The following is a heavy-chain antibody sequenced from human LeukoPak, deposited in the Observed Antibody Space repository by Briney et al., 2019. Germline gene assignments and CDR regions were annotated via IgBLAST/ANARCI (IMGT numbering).Heavy chain of an antibody. J-gene: IGHJ5*02. D-gene: IGHD6-13*01. Sequence: GESLKISCKGSGYSFTSYWIGSVRHMPGEGLEWMGIIYPCDTDTRYNPSFQGQVTITADKSISTAYLQWSSLKASDTAMYYCARIIAAAGPYNWFDPWGQGTLVTVSS. V-gene: IGHV5-51*01. CDR2: IYPCDTDT. CDR3: ARIIAAAGPYNWFDP. CDR1: GYSFTSYW.